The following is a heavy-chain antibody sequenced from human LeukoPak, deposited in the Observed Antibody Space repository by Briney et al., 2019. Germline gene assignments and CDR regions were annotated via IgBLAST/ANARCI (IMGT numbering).Heavy chain of an antibody. V-gene: IGHV3-30*18. CDR1: GFTFSSYG. D-gene: IGHD4-17*01. Sequence: PGRSLRLSCAASGFTFSSYGMHWVRQAPGKGLEWVAVISYDGSSKYYADSVKGRFTISRDNSKNTLYLQMNSLRAEDTAVYYCAKEGREDGDYPYGMDVWGQGTTVTVSS. CDR2: ISYDGSSK. J-gene: IGHJ6*02. CDR3: AKEGREDGDYPYGMDV.